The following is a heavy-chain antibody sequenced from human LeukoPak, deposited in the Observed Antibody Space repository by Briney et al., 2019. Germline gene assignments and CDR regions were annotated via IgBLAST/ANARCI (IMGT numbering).Heavy chain of an antibody. CDR2: IYYSGST. Sequence: SSETLSLTCTVSGGSISSSSYYWGWIRQPPGEGLEWIGSIYYSGSTYYNPSLKSRVTISVDTSKNQFSLKLSSVTAADTAVYYCARRTASGSYYLDYWGQGTLVTVSS. CDR1: GGSISSSSYY. CDR3: ARRTASGSYYLDY. V-gene: IGHV4-39*01. D-gene: IGHD1-26*01. J-gene: IGHJ4*02.